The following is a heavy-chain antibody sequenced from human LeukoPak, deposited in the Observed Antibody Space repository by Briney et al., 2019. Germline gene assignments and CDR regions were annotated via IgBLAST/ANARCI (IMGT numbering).Heavy chain of an antibody. J-gene: IGHJ4*02. Sequence: KPSETLSLTCAVYGGSFSGYYWSWIRQPPGKGLEWIGEINHSGSTNYNPSLKSRVTISVDTSKNQFSLKLSSVTAADTAVYYCARGDEYSYGYGYWGQGTLVTVSS. D-gene: IGHD5-18*01. CDR2: INHSGST. CDR3: ARGDEYSYGYGY. CDR1: GGSFSGYY. V-gene: IGHV4-34*01.